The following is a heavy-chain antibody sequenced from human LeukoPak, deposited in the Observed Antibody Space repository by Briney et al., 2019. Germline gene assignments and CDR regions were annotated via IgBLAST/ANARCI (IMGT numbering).Heavy chain of an antibody. Sequence: SETLSLTCAVYGGSFSGCYWSWIRQPPGKGLEWIGEINHSGSTNYNPSLKSRVTISVDTSKNQFSLKLSSVTAADTAVYYCARGLTAVPWGQGTLVTVSS. CDR3: ARGLTAVP. CDR2: INHSGST. J-gene: IGHJ4*02. CDR1: GGSFSGCY. V-gene: IGHV4-34*01. D-gene: IGHD2-21*02.